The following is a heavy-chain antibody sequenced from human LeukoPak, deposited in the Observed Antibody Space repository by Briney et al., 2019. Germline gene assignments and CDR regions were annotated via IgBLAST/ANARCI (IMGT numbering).Heavy chain of an antibody. CDR2: IYYSGST. Sequence: PSETLSLTCTASGGSISSYYWSWIRQPPGKGLEWIGYIYYSGSTNYNPSLKSRVTISVDTSKNQFSLKLSSVTAADTAVYYCARWGYSSGWYQFFDYWGQGTLVTVSS. D-gene: IGHD6-19*01. CDR3: ARWGYSSGWYQFFDY. V-gene: IGHV4-59*08. J-gene: IGHJ4*02. CDR1: GGSISSYY.